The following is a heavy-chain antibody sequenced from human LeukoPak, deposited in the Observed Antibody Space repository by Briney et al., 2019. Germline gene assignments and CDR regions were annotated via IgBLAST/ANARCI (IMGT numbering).Heavy chain of an antibody. J-gene: IGHJ4*02. V-gene: IGHV4-39*07. CDR3: ARKTDSSGSGDY. D-gene: IGHD3-22*01. CDR2: IYYSGST. CDR1: GGSISSYY. Sequence: SSETLSLTCTVSGGSISSYYWGWIRQPPGKGLEWIGSIYYSGSTYHNPSLKSRVTISVDTSKNQFSLKLSSVTAADTAVYYCARKTDSSGSGDYWGQGTLVTVSS.